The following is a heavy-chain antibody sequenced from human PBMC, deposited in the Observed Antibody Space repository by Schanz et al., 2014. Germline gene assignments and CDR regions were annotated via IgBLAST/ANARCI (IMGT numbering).Heavy chain of an antibody. Sequence: EVQLVESGGGLVQRGGSLRLSCAASGFSFGSYAMSWVRQAPGRGLEWVSALSARGHRTQYADSVMGRFTISRDNSKNTLYLQMNSLRAEDTAIYYCAKYRYSVFDFDYWGQGTLVTVSS. J-gene: IGHJ4*02. CDR2: LSARGHRT. D-gene: IGHD3-16*02. CDR1: GFSFGSYA. CDR3: AKYRYSVFDFDY. V-gene: IGHV3-23*04.